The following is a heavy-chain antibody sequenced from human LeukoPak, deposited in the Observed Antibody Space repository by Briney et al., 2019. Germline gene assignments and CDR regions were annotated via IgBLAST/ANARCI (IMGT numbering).Heavy chain of an antibody. CDR1: GYSISSGYY. J-gene: IGHJ5*02. Sequence: SQTLSLTCAVSGYSISSGYYWGWLRPPPGKGLEWIGSIYHSGSTYYNPSLKSRVTISVDTSKNQFSLKLRSVTAADTAVYYCASSYSSSWYWFDPWGQGTLVTVSS. D-gene: IGHD6-13*01. CDR2: IYHSGST. V-gene: IGHV4-38-2*01. CDR3: ASSYSSSWYWFDP.